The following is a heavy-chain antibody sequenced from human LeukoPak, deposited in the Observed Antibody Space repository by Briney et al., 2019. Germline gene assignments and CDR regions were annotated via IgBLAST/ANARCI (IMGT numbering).Heavy chain of an antibody. CDR3: ARVGYSGYGGTSPPDY. CDR2: ISYDGSNK. Sequence: GRSLRLSCAASGFTFSSYAMHWVRQAPGKGLEWVAVISYDGSNKYYADSVKGRFTISRDNSKNTLYLQMNSLRAEATAVYYCARVGYSGYGGTSPPDYWGQGTLVTVSS. D-gene: IGHD5-12*01. CDR1: GFTFSSYA. J-gene: IGHJ4*02. V-gene: IGHV3-30*04.